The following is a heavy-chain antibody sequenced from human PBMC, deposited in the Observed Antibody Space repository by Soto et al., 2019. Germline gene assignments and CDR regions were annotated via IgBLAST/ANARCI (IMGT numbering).Heavy chain of an antibody. J-gene: IGHJ2*01. CDR3: ARRPLNADYYDSSGYPSNWYFDL. CDR1: GFSLTISGVG. V-gene: IGHV2-5*02. Sequence: QITLKESGPTLVKSTQTLTLTCTFSGFSLTISGVGVGWIRKPPGKALEWLALIYWDDVKRYSPSLRSRLTITKDTSKNQVVLTMTNMDPVDTATYYCARRPLNADYYDSSGYPSNWYFDLWGRGTLVTVSS. CDR2: IYWDDVK. D-gene: IGHD3-22*01.